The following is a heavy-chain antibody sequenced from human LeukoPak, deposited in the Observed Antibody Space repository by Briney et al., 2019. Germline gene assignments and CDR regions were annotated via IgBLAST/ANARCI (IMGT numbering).Heavy chain of an antibody. CDR1: GFTFSTYA. CDR3: ARDMGYDRRFYYYYGMDV. J-gene: IGHJ6*02. D-gene: IGHD5-12*01. V-gene: IGHV3-64D*06. CDR2: ISANGGSI. Sequence: PGGSLRLSCSASGFTFSTYAMYWVRQAPGKGLEYVSSISANGGSISYADSVKGRFTISRDNSKNTLYLQMSSLRAEDTAVYYCARDMGYDRRFYYYYGMDVWGQGTTVTVSS.